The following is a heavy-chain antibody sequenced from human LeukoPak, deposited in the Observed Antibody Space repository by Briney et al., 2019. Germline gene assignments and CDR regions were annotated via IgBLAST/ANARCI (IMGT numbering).Heavy chain of an antibody. J-gene: IGHJ4*02. V-gene: IGHV5-51*01. CDR3: ASSYCSGGSCYSYFDY. CDR2: IYPGDSDT. D-gene: IGHD2-15*01. Sequence: GESLKISRKGSGYSFTSYWIGWVRQMPGKGLEWMGIIYPGDSDTRYSPSFQGQVTISADKSISTAYLQWSSLKASDTAMYYCASSYCSGGSCYSYFDYWGQGTLVTVSS. CDR1: GYSFTSYW.